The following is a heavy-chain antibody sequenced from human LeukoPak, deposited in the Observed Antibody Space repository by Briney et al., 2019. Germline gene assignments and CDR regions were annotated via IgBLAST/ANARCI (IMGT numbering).Heavy chain of an antibody. CDR2: IYNSGST. D-gene: IGHD3-3*01. V-gene: IGHV4-59*01. J-gene: IGHJ6*03. Sequence: SETLSLTCTVSAGSISSYYWCWIRQPPEKGLEWIGYIYNSGSTNYNPSLKSRVTISVDTSKNQFSLKLSSVTAADTAVYYCAARDYDFWSGYPYHMDVWGKGTTVTVSS. CDR1: AGSISSYY. CDR3: AARDYDFWSGYPYHMDV.